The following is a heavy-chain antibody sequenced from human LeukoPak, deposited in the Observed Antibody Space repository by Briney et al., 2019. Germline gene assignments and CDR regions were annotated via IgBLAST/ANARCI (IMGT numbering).Heavy chain of an antibody. CDR2: IKQDGSER. V-gene: IGHV3-7*01. CDR1: GFTFSSYW. D-gene: IGHD3/OR15-3a*01. J-gene: IGHJ4*02. Sequence: GGSLRLSCAASGFTFSSYWMSWVRQAPGKGLEWVANIKQDGSERYHVDSVKGRFTISRDNAKNSLHLQMNSLRAEDTAVYYCATMGLKPLPYYFGYWGQGTLVTVSS. CDR3: ATMGLKPLPYYFGY.